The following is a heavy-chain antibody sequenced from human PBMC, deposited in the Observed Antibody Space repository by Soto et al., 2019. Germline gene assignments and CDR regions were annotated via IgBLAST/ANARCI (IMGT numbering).Heavy chain of an antibody. CDR1: GFTFSNFV. D-gene: IGHD7-27*01. CDR3: AKRRGDGYFDL. J-gene: IGHJ2*01. Sequence: GGSLRLSCAASGFTFSNFVMGWVRRAPGKGLEWVSAIGGTSGSTYYADSVKGRFTISRDNSKNTLSLQMNSLRADDTAVYYCAKRRGDGYFDLWGRGSQVTVSS. V-gene: IGHV3-23*01. CDR2: IGGTSGST.